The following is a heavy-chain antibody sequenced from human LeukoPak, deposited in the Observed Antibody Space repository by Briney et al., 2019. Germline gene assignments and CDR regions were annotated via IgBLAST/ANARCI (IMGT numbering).Heavy chain of an antibody. V-gene: IGHV3-23*01. Sequence: GGSLRLSCAASGITFRNYAVTWVRQAPGKGLEWVSAISGSGPSTYYSDSVKGRFTISRDDSKKTLSLQMNSLKAEDTAVYFCAKEYIGAGYDAFDLWGQGTMVTVSS. J-gene: IGHJ3*01. D-gene: IGHD5-12*01. CDR2: ISGSGPST. CDR3: AKEYIGAGYDAFDL. CDR1: GITFRNYA.